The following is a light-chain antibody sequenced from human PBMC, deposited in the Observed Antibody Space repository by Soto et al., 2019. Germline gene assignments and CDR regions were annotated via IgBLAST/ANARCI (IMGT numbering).Light chain of an antibody. CDR1: QSVNSN. V-gene: IGKV3-15*01. Sequence: EIVMTQSPATLSVSPGERATLSCRASQSVNSNLAWYQQKPGQAPRLLIYEASTRATGIPARFSGGGFGTEFTLTISSLQSEDFAVYYCQQYNKWPLTFGGGTKVEIK. CDR2: EAS. J-gene: IGKJ4*01. CDR3: QQYNKWPLT.